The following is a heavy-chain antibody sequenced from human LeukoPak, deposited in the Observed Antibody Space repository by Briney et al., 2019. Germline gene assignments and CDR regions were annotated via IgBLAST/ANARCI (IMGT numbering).Heavy chain of an antibody. D-gene: IGHD2-15*01. Sequence: GGSLRLSCAASGFSFSAYWMTWARQAPGTGLEWVANINPAGSETYYVDPVKGRFSISRDNAKNLVYLQMNSLRAEDTAVYHCARFGYVAAVDVWGQGTSVTVSS. CDR2: INPAGSET. CDR3: ARFGYVAAVDV. J-gene: IGHJ4*02. CDR1: GFSFSAYW. V-gene: IGHV3-7*01.